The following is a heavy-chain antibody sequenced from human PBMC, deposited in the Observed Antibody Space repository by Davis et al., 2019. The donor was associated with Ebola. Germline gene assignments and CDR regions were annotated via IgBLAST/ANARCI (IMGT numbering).Heavy chain of an antibody. CDR2: IYYSGST. D-gene: IGHD5-12*01. CDR3: ATRPTYDGWDY. J-gene: IGHJ4*02. V-gene: IGHV4-59*01. CDR1: GGSISSYY. Sequence: PSETLSLTCTVSGGSISSYYWSWIRQPPGKGLEWIGYIYYSGSTNYNPSLKSRVTISVDTSKNQFSLKLSSVTAADTAVYYCATRPTYDGWDYWGQGTLVTVSS.